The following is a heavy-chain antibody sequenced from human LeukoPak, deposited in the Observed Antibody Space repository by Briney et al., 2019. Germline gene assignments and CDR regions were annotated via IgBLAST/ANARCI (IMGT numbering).Heavy chain of an antibody. CDR3: ARWDYGGNSGARVFDY. D-gene: IGHD4-23*01. V-gene: IGHV1-18*01. Sequence: ASVKVSCKASGYTFTSYGISWVRQAPGQGLEWMGWISAYNGNTNYAQKLQGRVTMTTDTSTSTAYMELRSLRSDDTAVYYCARWDYGGNSGARVFDYWGQGTLVTVSS. J-gene: IGHJ4*02. CDR1: GYTFTSYG. CDR2: ISAYNGNT.